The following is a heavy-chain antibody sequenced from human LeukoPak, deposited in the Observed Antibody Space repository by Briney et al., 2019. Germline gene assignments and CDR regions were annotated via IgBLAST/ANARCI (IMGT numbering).Heavy chain of an antibody. CDR2: ISSSSSYI. V-gene: IGHV3-21*01. CDR3: ARGEDGDYGDIDY. Sequence: PGGSLRLSCAASGFTFSSYSMNWVRQAPGKGLEWVSSISSSSSYIYYADSVKGRFTISRDNAKNSLYLQMNSLRAEDTAVYYCARGEDGDYGDIDYWGQGTLVTVSS. CDR1: GFTFSSYS. D-gene: IGHD4-17*01. J-gene: IGHJ4*02.